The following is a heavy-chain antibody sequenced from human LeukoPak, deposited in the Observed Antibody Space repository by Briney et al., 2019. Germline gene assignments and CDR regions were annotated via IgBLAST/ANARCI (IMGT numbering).Heavy chain of an antibody. CDR1: GGSISSSDYY. J-gene: IGHJ4*02. D-gene: IGHD5-24*01. CDR2: FYYTGST. V-gene: IGHV4-39*01. Sequence: SETLSLTCTVSGGSISSSDYYWGWIRQPPGKGLEWIGNFYYTGSTYYNPSLTSRVTISVDTSKNQFSLNLSAVTAADTAVYYCARKDMATTLFDSWGQGTLVTVSS. CDR3: ARKDMATTLFDS.